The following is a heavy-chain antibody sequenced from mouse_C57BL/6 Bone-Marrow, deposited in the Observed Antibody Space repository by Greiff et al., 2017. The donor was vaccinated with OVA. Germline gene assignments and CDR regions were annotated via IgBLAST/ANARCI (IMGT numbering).Heavy chain of an antibody. J-gene: IGHJ3*01. CDR1: GYTFTSYW. V-gene: IGHV1-52*01. CDR3: ARAHYGSSYWFAY. D-gene: IGHD1-1*01. CDR2: IDPSDSET. Sequence: QVQLQQPGAELVRPGSSVKLSCKASGYTFTSYWMHWVKQRPIQGLEWIGNIDPSDSETHYNQKFKDKATLTVDKSSSTAYMQLSSLTSEDSAVYYCARAHYGSSYWFAYWGQGTLVTVSA.